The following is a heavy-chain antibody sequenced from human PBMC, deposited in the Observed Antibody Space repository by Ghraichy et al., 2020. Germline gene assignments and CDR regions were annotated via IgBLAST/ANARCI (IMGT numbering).Heavy chain of an antibody. D-gene: IGHD3-3*01. CDR3: AREADLGTIFGVVSISYYYYGMDV. CDR1: GFTFSGSA. V-gene: IGHV3-30-3*01. Sequence: GGSLRLSCGGTGFTFSGSAMHWVRQAPGKGLEWVAFISYDVSNKYYADSVKGRFTISRDNSKNTLYLQMNSLRVEDTAVYYCAREADLGTIFGVVSISYYYYGMDVWGQGTTVTVSS. J-gene: IGHJ6*02. CDR2: ISYDVSNK.